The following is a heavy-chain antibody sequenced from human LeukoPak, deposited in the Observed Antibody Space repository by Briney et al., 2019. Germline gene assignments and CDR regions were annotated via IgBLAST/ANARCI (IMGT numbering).Heavy chain of an antibody. CDR2: ISGSGGST. Sequence: QPGGSLRLSCAASGFTFSSYAMSWVRQAPGKGLEWVSAISGSGGSTYYADSVKGRFTISRDNSKNTLYLQMNSLRAEDTAVYYCAKHDVWGSYRPYEDAFDIWGQGTMVTVSS. D-gene: IGHD3-16*02. J-gene: IGHJ3*02. CDR1: GFTFSSYA. V-gene: IGHV3-23*01. CDR3: AKHDVWGSYRPYEDAFDI.